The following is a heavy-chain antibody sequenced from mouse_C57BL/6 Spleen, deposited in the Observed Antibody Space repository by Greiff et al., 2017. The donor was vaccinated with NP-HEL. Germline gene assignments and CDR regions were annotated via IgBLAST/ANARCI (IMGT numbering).Heavy chain of an antibody. D-gene: IGHD2-3*01. CDR3: ASRYDGYPYYAMDY. CDR2: IWSGGST. CDR1: GFSLTSYG. Sequence: VQLQQSGPGLVQPSQSLSITCTVSGFSLTSYGVHWVRQSPGKGLEWLGVIWSGGSTDYNAAFISRLSISKDNSKSQVFFKMNSLQADDTAIYYCASRYDGYPYYAMDYWGQGTSVTVSS. V-gene: IGHV2-2*01. J-gene: IGHJ4*01.